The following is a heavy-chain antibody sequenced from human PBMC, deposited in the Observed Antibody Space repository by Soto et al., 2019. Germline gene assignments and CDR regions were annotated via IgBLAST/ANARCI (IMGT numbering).Heavy chain of an antibody. D-gene: IGHD3-16*02. J-gene: IGHJ6*03. CDR3: ARGEPNRESGYYMDV. Sequence: SETLSLTCAVYGGSFSGYYWSWIRQPPGKGLEWIGEINHSGSTNYNPSLKSRVTISVDTSKNQFSLKLSSVTAADTAVYYCARGEPNRESGYYMDVWGKGTTVTVSS. CDR2: INHSGST. CDR1: GGSFSGYY. V-gene: IGHV4-34*01.